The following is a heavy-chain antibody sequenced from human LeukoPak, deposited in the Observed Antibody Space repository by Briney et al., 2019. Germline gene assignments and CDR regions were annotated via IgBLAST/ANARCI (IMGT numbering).Heavy chain of an antibody. D-gene: IGHD2-2*01. J-gene: IGHJ4*02. V-gene: IGHV3-48*04. CDR1: GFTFSSYS. CDR3: ARGGYCSSTSCYVDIDY. CDR2: ISSSSSTI. Sequence: GGSLRLSCAASGFTFSSYSMNWVRQAPGKGLEWVSYISSSSSTIYYADSVKGRFTISRDNAKNSLYLQMNSLRAEDTAVYYCARGGYCSSTSCYVDIDYWGQGTLVTVSS.